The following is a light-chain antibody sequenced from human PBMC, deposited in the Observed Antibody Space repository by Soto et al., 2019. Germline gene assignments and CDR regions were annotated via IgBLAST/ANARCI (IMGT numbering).Light chain of an antibody. CDR2: GNN. Sequence: QSVLTQSPSVSGTPGQRVTISCSGSSSNIGSNPVNWYQQLPGTAPKHLMDGNNQRPSGVPDRFSGSKSGTSASLAISGLQSEDEADYYCAAWDGSLNAIVFGGGTKVTVL. V-gene: IGLV1-44*01. CDR3: AAWDGSLNAIV. J-gene: IGLJ2*01. CDR1: SSNIGSNP.